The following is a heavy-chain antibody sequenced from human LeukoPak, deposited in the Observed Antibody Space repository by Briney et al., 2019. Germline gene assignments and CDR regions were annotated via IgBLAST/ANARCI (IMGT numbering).Heavy chain of an antibody. CDR2: IYPGDSDT. Sequence: GESLKISCKGSGYSFSSYWIAWVRQLPGKGLEWMGIIYPGDSDTRYSPSFQGQVTISADKSISTAYLQWSSLKASDTAMYYCARTVNKWSDQWGQGTLVTVSS. J-gene: IGHJ5*02. V-gene: IGHV5-51*01. CDR3: ARTVNKWSDQ. CDR1: GYSFSSYW. D-gene: IGHD4-11*01.